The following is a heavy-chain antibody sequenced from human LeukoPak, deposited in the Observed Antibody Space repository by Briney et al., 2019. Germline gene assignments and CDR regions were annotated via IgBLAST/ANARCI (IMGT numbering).Heavy chain of an antibody. D-gene: IGHD3-22*01. CDR3: ARALVVVIVGWFDP. CDR1: GGSFSGYY. Sequence: SETLSLTCAVYGGSFSGYYWSWIRQPPGKGLEWIGEINHSGSTNYNPSPKSRVTISVDTSKNQFSLKLSSVTAADTAVYYCARALVVVIVGWFDPWGQGTLVTVSS. CDR2: INHSGST. V-gene: IGHV4-34*01. J-gene: IGHJ5*02.